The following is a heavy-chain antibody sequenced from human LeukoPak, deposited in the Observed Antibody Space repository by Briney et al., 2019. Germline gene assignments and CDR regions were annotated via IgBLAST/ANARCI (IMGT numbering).Heavy chain of an antibody. CDR2: MYYIGST. Sequence: SETLSLTCTVSGGSISSSSYYWGWIRQPPGNGLEWIGSMYYIGSTYYNPSLKSRVTISVDTSKNQFSLKLSSVTAADTAVYYCARGSDIVVVPAATTFDYWGQGTLVTVSS. D-gene: IGHD2-2*01. J-gene: IGHJ4*02. V-gene: IGHV4-39*01. CDR1: GGSISSSSYY. CDR3: ARGSDIVVVPAATTFDY.